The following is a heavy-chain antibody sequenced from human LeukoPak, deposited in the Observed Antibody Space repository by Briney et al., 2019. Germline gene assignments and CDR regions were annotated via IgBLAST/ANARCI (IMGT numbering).Heavy chain of an antibody. CDR1: GGSISSGSYY. Sequence: PSQTLSLTRTVSGGSISSGSYYWSWIRQPAGKGLEWIGRIYTSGSTNYNPSLKSRVTISVDTSKNQFSLKLSSVTAADTAVYYCARGRWTSSNYNWFDPWGQGTLVTVSS. V-gene: IGHV4-61*02. J-gene: IGHJ5*02. D-gene: IGHD5-24*01. CDR2: IYTSGST. CDR3: ARGRWTSSNYNWFDP.